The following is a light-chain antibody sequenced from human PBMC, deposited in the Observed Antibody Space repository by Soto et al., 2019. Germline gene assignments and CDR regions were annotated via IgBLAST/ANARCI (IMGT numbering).Light chain of an antibody. CDR3: QQRSNWLT. J-gene: IGKJ4*01. V-gene: IGKV1-12*01. CDR2: TGS. CDR1: QAIDSW. Sequence: DIQMTQSPSSVSASVGDRVTITCRASQAIDSWLAWYQQKPGEAPKLLIFTGSLLHSGVPPRFSGSGSGTDFTLTISSLEPEDFAVYYCQQRSNWLTFGGGTRVDIK.